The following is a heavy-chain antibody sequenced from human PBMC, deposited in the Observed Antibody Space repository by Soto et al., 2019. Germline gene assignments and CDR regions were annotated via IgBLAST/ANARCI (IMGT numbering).Heavy chain of an antibody. J-gene: IGHJ2*01. CDR1: GGTFSSYT. CDR2: IIPILGIA. D-gene: IGHD7-27*01. Sequence: QVQLVQSGAEVKKPGSSVKVSCKASGGTFSSYTISWVRQAPGQGLEWMGMIIPILGIANYAQKFQGRVTITADKSTSTAYMELSSLRSEDTAVYYCAKRLGKNYWYFDLWGRGTLVTVSS. CDR3: AKRLGKNYWYFDL. V-gene: IGHV1-69*02.